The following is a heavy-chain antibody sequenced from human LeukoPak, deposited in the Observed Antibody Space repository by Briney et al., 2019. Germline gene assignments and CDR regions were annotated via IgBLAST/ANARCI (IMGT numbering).Heavy chain of an antibody. D-gene: IGHD6-19*01. CDR3: AKTPDKKYSRGWYERGGFDY. Sequence: GGSLRLSCAASGFTFSSYAMSWVRQAPEKGLDWVSTISGSAGSTYYADSVKGRFTISRDNSKNTLYLQMNSLRVEDTAVYYCAKTPDKKYSRGWYERGGFDYWGQGTLVTVSS. CDR2: ISGSAGST. J-gene: IGHJ4*02. CDR1: GFTFSSYA. V-gene: IGHV3-23*01.